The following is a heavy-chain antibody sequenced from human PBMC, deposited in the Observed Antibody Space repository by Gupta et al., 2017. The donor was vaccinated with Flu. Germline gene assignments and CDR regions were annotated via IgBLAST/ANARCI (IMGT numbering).Heavy chain of an antibody. CDR3: SRDVSGSVGG. D-gene: IGHD1-26*01. Sequence: EVRLVESGGGLVQPGRSLRLSCTTSGFSFGDYVMSWVRQTPGKGLEWVGFIRSQTSGGTTEYAASVKGRFTISRDDSKSIAYLQMNSLKTEDTAVYYCSRDVSGSVGGWGQGTLVTVSS. J-gene: IGHJ4*02. V-gene: IGHV3-49*04. CDR1: GFSFGDYV. CDR2: IRSQTSGGTT.